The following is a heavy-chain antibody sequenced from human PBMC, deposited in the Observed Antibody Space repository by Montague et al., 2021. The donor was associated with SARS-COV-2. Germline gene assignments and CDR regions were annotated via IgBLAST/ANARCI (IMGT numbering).Heavy chain of an antibody. CDR3: ARRESTRGVIISEAFHI. V-gene: IGHV4-39*01. D-gene: IGHD3-10*01. CDR2: IYYSGSA. Sequence: SETLSLTCSVSGDSINNSRYYWGWIRQPPGKGLEWIGTIYYSGSAYYNPSLKSRVTISVDTSKDQFSLKLNSVTATDTAVYYCARRESTRGVIISEAFHIWGQGTEVTVSS. CDR1: GDSINNSRYY. J-gene: IGHJ3*02.